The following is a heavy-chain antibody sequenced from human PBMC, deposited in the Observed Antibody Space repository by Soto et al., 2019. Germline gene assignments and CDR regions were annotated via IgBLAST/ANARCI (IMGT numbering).Heavy chain of an antibody. CDR3: ARGPPTFSPKKNWFDP. CDR2: INHGGST. Sequence: SEPLSLTCAVYGVSFSVNYWTWIRQPPWKGLEWIGEINHGGSTNYNPSLKSRVTISVDTSKNQFSLTLSSVTAADTAVYYCARGPPTFSPKKNWFDPGGQGTLVTVSS. CDR1: GVSFSVNY. V-gene: IGHV4-34*01. J-gene: IGHJ5*02.